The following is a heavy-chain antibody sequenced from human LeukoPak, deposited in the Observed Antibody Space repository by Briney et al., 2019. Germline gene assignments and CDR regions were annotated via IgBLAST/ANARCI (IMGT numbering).Heavy chain of an antibody. CDR1: GVSLRVYY. Sequence: SETLSLTCAVYGVSLRVYYWSWIRQSPEKGLEWIGEVNHEGDSIYSPSLKGRLTLSVDMSKNQFSLNLRSVTAADTAVYFCARGSNYVSDYYFDVWGKGTTVIVSS. J-gene: IGHJ6*03. CDR3: ARGSNYVSDYYFDV. D-gene: IGHD4-11*01. V-gene: IGHV4-34*01. CDR2: VNHEGDS.